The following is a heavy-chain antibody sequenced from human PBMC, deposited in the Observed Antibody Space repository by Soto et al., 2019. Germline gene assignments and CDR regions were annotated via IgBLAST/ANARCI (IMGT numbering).Heavy chain of an antibody. CDR3: ARARGGLFDY. CDR2: INHSGST. D-gene: IGHD3-16*01. J-gene: IGHJ4*02. Sequence: QVQLQQWGAGLLKPSETLSLTCAVYGGSFSGYYWRWIRKPPGKGLEWIGEINHSGSTNYNPSLKSRVTRSVDTSKNQFSLKMSYADAADTAVYYCARARGGLFDYWGQGTLVTVSS. V-gene: IGHV4-34*01. CDR1: GGSFSGYY.